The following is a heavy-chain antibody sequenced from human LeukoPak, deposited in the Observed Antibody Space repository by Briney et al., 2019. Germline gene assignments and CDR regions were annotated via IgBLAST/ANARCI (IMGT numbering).Heavy chain of an antibody. Sequence: ASVKVSCKASGYTFTSYGISWVRQAPGQGLEWMGWISAYNGNTNYAQKPQGRVTMTTDTSTSTAYMELRSLRSDDTAVYYCARADYDFWSGYPLYYFDYWGQGTLVTVSS. D-gene: IGHD3-3*01. V-gene: IGHV1-18*01. CDR2: ISAYNGNT. J-gene: IGHJ4*02. CDR3: ARADYDFWSGYPLYYFDY. CDR1: GYTFTSYG.